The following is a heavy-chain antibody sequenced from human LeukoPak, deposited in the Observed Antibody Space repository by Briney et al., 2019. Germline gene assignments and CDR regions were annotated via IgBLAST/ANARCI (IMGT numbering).Heavy chain of an antibody. CDR1: GYTFTSYG. D-gene: IGHD1-26*01. CDR3: ARRKWELLRGGYYYGMDV. V-gene: IGHV1-18*01. CDR2: ISAYNGNT. Sequence: APVKVSCKASGYTFTSYGISWVRQAPGQGLEWMGWISAYNGNTNYAQKLQGRVTMTTDTSTSTAYMELRSLRSDDTAVYYCARRKWELLRGGYYYGMDVWGQGTTVTVSS. J-gene: IGHJ6*02.